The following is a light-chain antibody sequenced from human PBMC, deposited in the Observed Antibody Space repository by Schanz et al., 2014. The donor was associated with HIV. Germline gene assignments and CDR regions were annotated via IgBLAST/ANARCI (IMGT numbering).Light chain of an antibody. Sequence: QSALTQPASVSGSPGQSITISCTGTRRDIGAYNYVSWYQQYPGKAPKLIIFDVSNRPSGISARFSGSKSGNTASLSISGLQADDAADYYCNSYTSKNTPIFGGGTKLTVL. CDR2: DVS. CDR1: RRDIGAYNY. J-gene: IGLJ2*01. V-gene: IGLV2-14*03. CDR3: NSYTSKNTPI.